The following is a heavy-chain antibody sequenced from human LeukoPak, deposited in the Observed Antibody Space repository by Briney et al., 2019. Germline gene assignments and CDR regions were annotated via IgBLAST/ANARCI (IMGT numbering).Heavy chain of an antibody. V-gene: IGHV1-18*01. CDR1: GYTFTNYG. CDR3: ARGPMVRGVRNWFDP. J-gene: IGHJ5*02. Sequence: ASVKVSCKTSGYTFTNYGISWVRQAPGQGLEWMGWISAYNANTNYAQKLQGRVTMTTDTSTSTAYMELRSLRSDDTAVYYCARGPMVRGVRNWFDPWGQGTLVTVSS. D-gene: IGHD3-10*01. CDR2: ISAYNANT.